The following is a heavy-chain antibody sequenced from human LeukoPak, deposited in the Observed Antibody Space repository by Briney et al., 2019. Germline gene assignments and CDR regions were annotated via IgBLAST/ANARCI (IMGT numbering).Heavy chain of an antibody. D-gene: IGHD5-12*01. CDR1: GFTFTSYY. CDR3: ARHSGYGPPFGPPRGWFDP. Sequence: GASVKVSCKASGFTFTSYYIHWVRQAPGQGLEWMGWINPNTGDTNFAQKFQGRVAMTRDTSLSTAYMELSRLRSDDTAVYYCARHSGYGPPFGPPRGWFDPWGQGTLVTVSS. CDR2: INPNTGDT. J-gene: IGHJ5*02. V-gene: IGHV1-2*02.